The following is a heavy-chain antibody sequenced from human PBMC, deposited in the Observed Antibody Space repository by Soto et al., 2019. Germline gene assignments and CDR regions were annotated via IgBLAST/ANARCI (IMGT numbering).Heavy chain of an antibody. J-gene: IGHJ6*01. Sequence: QVQLQESGPGLVKPSQTLSLTCTVSGGSISSGNYYWSWIRQPPGKGLEWIGYIYYSGTTYYNPSLKSRVTISVDTSKNQFSLKLTSVTAADTAVYYCARESRYCSGGSCYSGRHPGTDYYYYYGMDVW. D-gene: IGHD2-15*01. CDR1: GGSISSGNYY. CDR3: ARESRYCSGGSCYSGRHPGTDYYYYYGMDV. V-gene: IGHV4-30-4*01. CDR2: IYYSGTT.